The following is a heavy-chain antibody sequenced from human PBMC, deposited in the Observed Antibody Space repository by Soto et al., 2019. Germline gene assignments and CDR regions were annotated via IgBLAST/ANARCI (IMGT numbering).Heavy chain of an antibody. CDR1: GYSFTSYW. V-gene: IGHV5-10-1*01. J-gene: IGHJ6*02. D-gene: IGHD3-22*01. Sequence: GESLKISCKGSGYSFTSYWISWVRQMPGKGLEWMGRIVPSDSYTNYSPSFQGHVTISADKSISTAYLQWSSLKASDTAMYYCARGNSSGYFHYYYYGMDVWGQGTTVTVSS. CDR3: ARGNSSGYFHYYYYGMDV. CDR2: IVPSDSYT.